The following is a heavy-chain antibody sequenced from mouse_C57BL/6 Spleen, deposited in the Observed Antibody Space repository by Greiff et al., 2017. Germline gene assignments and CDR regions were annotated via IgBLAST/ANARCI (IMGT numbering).Heavy chain of an antibody. CDR2: ISNLAYSI. CDR1: GFTFSDYG. CDR3: ARQDGSSPEWFAY. D-gene: IGHD1-1*01. Sequence: EVKLMESGGGLVQPGGSLKLSCAASGFTFSDYGMAWVRQAPRKGPEWVAFISNLAYSIYYADTVTGRFTISRENAKNTLYLEMSSLRSEDTAMYYCARQDGSSPEWFAYWGQGTLVTVSA. V-gene: IGHV5-15*01. J-gene: IGHJ3*01.